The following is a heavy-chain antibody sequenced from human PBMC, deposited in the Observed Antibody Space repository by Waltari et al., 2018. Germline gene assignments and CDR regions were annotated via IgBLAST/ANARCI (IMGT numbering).Heavy chain of an antibody. Sequence: QVQLQQWGAGLLKPSETLSLTCAVYGGSFRGYYWSWIRQPPGKGLEWIGEINHSGSTNYNPSLKSRVTISVDTSKNQFSLKLSSVTAADTAVYYCARVAAYYYDSSGQNYFDYWGQGTLVTVSS. V-gene: IGHV4-34*01. CDR2: INHSGST. CDR1: GGSFRGYY. D-gene: IGHD3-22*01. J-gene: IGHJ4*02. CDR3: ARVAAYYYDSSGQNYFDY.